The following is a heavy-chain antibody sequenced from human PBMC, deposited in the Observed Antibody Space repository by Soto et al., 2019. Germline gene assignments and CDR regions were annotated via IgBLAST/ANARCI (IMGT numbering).Heavy chain of an antibody. CDR2: IKGDGSSR. Sequence: EVQLVKSGGGLVQPGESLRLSCAASGFTFSNYWMHWVRQAPGEGLVWVSRIKGDGSSRDYADSVKGRFTVSRDNAENTVYLQMNSLRAEDSATYYCARGGLYAYYNDIWGQGTLVTVSS. CDR3: ARGGLYAYYNDI. V-gene: IGHV3-74*01. CDR1: GFTFSNYW. D-gene: IGHD3-10*01. J-gene: IGHJ4*02.